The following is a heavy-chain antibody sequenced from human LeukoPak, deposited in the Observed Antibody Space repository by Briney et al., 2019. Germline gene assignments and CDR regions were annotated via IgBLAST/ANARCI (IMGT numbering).Heavy chain of an antibody. D-gene: IGHD6-13*01. V-gene: IGHV3-21*01. J-gene: IGHJ4*02. CDR2: ISSSSSYI. Sequence: PGGSLRLSCAASGFTFSSYWMNWVRQAPGKGLEWVSSISSSSSYIYYADSVKGRFTISRDNAKNSLYLQMNSLRVEDTAVYYCAGRPGSIAAAGSSNYWGQGTLVTVSS. CDR3: AGRPGSIAAAGSSNY. CDR1: GFTFSSYW.